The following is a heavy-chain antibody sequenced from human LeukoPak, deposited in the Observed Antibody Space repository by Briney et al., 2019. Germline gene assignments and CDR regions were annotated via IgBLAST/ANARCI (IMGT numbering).Heavy chain of an antibody. Sequence: PSQTLSLTCTVSGGSIGSGDYYWSWIRQPPGKGLEWIGYIYYSGSTYYNPSLKSRVTISVDTSKNQFSLKLSSVTAADTAVYYCARDFRYWYFDLWGRGTLVTVSS. V-gene: IGHV4-30-4*01. CDR1: GGSIGSGDYY. CDR2: IYYSGST. CDR3: ARDFRYWYFDL. J-gene: IGHJ2*01.